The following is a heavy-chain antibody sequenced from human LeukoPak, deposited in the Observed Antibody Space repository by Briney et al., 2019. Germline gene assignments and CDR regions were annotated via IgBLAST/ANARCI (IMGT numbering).Heavy chain of an antibody. CDR2: INPSGGST. V-gene: IGHV1-46*01. D-gene: IGHD2-8*01. Sequence: ASVKVSCKASGYTFTSYYMHWVRQAPGQGLEWMGIINPSGGSTSYAQKFQGRVTMTRDTSTSTVYMELSSLRSEDTAVYFCVRDGVPSDVWDKYYFDYWGQGTLVTVSS. CDR1: GYTFTSYY. CDR3: VRDGVPSDVWDKYYFDY. J-gene: IGHJ4*02.